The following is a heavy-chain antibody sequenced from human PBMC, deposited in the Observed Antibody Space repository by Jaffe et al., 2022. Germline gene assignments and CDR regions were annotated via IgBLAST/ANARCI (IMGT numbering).Heavy chain of an antibody. Sequence: QLQLQESGPGLVKPSETLSLTCTVSGGSISSSSYYWGWIRQPPGKGLEWIGSIYYSGSTYYNPSLKSRVTISVDTSKNQFSLKLSSVTAADTAVYYCARQIGYCSGGSCYSFQYYYYYYMDVWGKGTTVTVSS. CDR1: GGSISSSSYY. V-gene: IGHV4-39*01. J-gene: IGHJ6*03. CDR3: ARQIGYCSGGSCYSFQYYYYYYMDV. D-gene: IGHD2-15*01. CDR2: IYYSGST.